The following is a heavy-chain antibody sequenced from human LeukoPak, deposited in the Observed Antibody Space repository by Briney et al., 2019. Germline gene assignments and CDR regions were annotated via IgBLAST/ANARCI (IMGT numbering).Heavy chain of an antibody. V-gene: IGHV1-46*01. CDR3: ARDRDTYYDILTGYSSYYFDY. CDR2: INPSGGST. CDR1: GYTFTSYY. J-gene: IGHJ4*02. Sequence: ASVKVSCKASGYTFTSYYMHWVRQAPGQGLEWMGIINPSGGSTSYAQKLQGRVTMTRDTSTSTVYMELSSLRSEDTAVYHCARDRDTYYDILTGYSSYYFDYWGQGTLVTASS. D-gene: IGHD3-9*01.